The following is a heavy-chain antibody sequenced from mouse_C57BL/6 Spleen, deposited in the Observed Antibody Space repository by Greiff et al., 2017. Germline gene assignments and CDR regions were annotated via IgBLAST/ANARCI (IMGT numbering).Heavy chain of an antibody. CDR3: ARQDGYYFYAMDY. D-gene: IGHD2-3*01. J-gene: IGHJ4*01. CDR1: GYAFSSSW. Sequence: VQLQQSGPELVKPGASVKISCKASGYAFSSSWMNWVKQRPGKGLEWIGRIYPGDGDTNYNGKFKGKATLTADKSSSTAYMQLSSLTSEDSAVYFCARQDGYYFYAMDYWGQGTSVTVSS. CDR2: IYPGDGDT. V-gene: IGHV1-82*01.